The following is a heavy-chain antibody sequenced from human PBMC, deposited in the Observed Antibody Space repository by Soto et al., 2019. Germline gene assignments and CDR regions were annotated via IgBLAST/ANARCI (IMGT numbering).Heavy chain of an antibody. J-gene: IGHJ4*03. D-gene: IGHD3-3*01. CDR3: ARSPQYYTPGSSPLDY. CDR2: IYDSGTT. CDR1: SYVIESGHY. V-gene: IGHV4-38-2*01. Sequence: PSETLSLTCVVSSYVIESGHYWGWVRQPPGKGLEWVGSIYDSGTTYYNPSLRSRVTISADTSKNQFSLSLTSVTAADTAVYYCARSPQYYTPGSSPLDYWGPGXMVTVYS.